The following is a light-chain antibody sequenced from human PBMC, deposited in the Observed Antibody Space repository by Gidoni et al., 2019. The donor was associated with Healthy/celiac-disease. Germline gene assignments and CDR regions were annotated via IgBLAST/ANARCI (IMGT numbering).Light chain of an antibody. CDR2: EVS. Sequence: QSALTQPASVSGSPVQSITISCTGPSSDVGSYNLVSWYQQHPGKAPKLMIYEVSKRPSGVSNRFSGSKSGNTASLTISGLQAEDEADYYCCTYAGSSTFGVFGGGTKLTVL. V-gene: IGLV2-23*02. CDR1: SSDVGSYNL. J-gene: IGLJ2*01. CDR3: CTYAGSSTFGV.